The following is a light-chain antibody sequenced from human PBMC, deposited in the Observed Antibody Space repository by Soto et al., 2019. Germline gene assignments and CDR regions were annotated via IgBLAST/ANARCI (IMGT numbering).Light chain of an antibody. J-gene: IGKJ1*01. CDR3: QQYVRSPPSWT. Sequence: ETVLTQSPGTLSLSPGERATLSCRASQSVSSSYLAWYQQKPGQAPRLLIYDASSRATGIPDRFSGSGSGTDFTLTISRLEPEDFAVYYCQQYVRSPPSWTFCQGTKVEIK. V-gene: IGKV3-20*01. CDR2: DAS. CDR1: QSVSSSY.